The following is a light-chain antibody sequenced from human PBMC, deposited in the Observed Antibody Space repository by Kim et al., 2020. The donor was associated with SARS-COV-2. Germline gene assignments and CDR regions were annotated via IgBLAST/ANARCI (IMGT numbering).Light chain of an antibody. CDR2: KAS. J-gene: IGKJ2*01. V-gene: IGKV1-5*03. CDR1: QSISKW. Sequence: PSPLSASVGDRVTITCRVSQSISKWMSWYQQKPGKAPKLLIFKASNLEGGVPARFSGSGSGTEFTLTISSLQPDDYATYYCQQSRTFGQGTKLEI. CDR3: QQSRT.